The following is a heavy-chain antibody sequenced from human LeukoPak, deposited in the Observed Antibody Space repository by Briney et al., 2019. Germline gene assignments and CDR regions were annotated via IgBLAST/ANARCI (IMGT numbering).Heavy chain of an antibody. V-gene: IGHV1-2*02. J-gene: IGHJ5*02. CDR3: ARDYYGSGSYYWGNWFDP. D-gene: IGHD3-10*01. Sequence: ASVKVSCKASGGTFSSYAISWARQAPGQGLEWMGWINPNSGGTNYAQKFQGRVTMTRDTSVSTAYMELSRLRSDDTAVYYCARDYYGSGSYYWGNWFDPWGQGTLVTVSS. CDR2: INPNSGGT. CDR1: GGTFSSYA.